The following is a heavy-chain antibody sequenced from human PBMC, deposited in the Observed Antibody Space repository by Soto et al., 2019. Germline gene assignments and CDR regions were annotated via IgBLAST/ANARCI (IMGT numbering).Heavy chain of an antibody. CDR2: ISGSGGRT. Sequence: GGSLRLSCAASGFTFSTYAMSWVRQAPGKGLEWVSGISGSGGRTYYADSVKGRLTVSRDNSKNTLYLQMNSLRAEDTATYYCAKDVGGSSAKDVAGSSYTSSFDYWGQGTLVTVSS. D-gene: IGHD2-2*02. CDR3: AKDVGGSSAKDVAGSSYTSSFDY. J-gene: IGHJ4*02. V-gene: IGHV3-23*01. CDR1: GFTFSTYA.